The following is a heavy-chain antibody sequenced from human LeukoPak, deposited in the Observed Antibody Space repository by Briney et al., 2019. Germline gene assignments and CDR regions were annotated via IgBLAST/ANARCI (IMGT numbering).Heavy chain of an antibody. CDR1: GGSFSGYY. Sequence: SETLSLTCAVYGGSFSGYYWSWIRQPPGKGLGWIGEINHSGSTNYNPSLKSRVTISVDTSKNQFSLKLSSVTAADTAVYYCARGRYCSSTSCPTGNWFDPWGQGTLVTVSS. D-gene: IGHD2-2*01. V-gene: IGHV4-34*01. CDR3: ARGRYCSSTSCPTGNWFDP. CDR2: INHSGST. J-gene: IGHJ5*02.